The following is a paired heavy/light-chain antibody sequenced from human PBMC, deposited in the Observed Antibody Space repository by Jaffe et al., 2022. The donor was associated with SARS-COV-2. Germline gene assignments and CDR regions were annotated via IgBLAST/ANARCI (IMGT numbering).Light chain of an antibody. CDR3: QQYGTSPRT. V-gene: IGKV3-20*01. Sequence: EIVLTQSPGTLSLSPGERATLSCRASQSVSSDYLAWYQQKPGQAPRLLIYGASRRATGFPDRFSGSGSGTDFTLTISRLEPEDFAVYYCQQYGTSPRTFGQGTKVEIK. CDR2: GAS. CDR1: QSVSSDY. J-gene: IGKJ1*01.
Heavy chain of an antibody. CDR3: ARAPYDYVTVYYFDY. D-gene: IGHD3-16*01. Sequence: QVQLQESGPGLVKPSGTLSLTCAVSGDSISSSNWWTWVRQPPGKGLEWIGEIYHSGSTKYSTSLKSRVTISVDKSKNQFSLNLSSVTAADTAVYYCARAPYDYVTVYYFDYWGRGTRVTVSS. CDR2: IYHSGST. J-gene: IGHJ4*02. V-gene: IGHV4-4*02. CDR1: GDSISSSNW.